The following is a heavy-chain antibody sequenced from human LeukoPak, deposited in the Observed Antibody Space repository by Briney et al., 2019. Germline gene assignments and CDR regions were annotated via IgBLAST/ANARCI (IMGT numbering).Heavy chain of an antibody. CDR2: ISGSGGST. V-gene: IGHV3-23*01. J-gene: IGHJ4*02. CDR3: AKDQYYYDSSGYYYVSYFDY. D-gene: IGHD3-22*01. Sequence: GGSLRLSCAASGFTFDDYTMPWVRQAPGKGLEWVSAISGSGGSTYYADSVKGRFTISRDNSKNTLYLQMNSLRAEDTAVYYCAKDQYYYDSSGYYYVSYFDYWGQGTLVTVSS. CDR1: GFTFDDYT.